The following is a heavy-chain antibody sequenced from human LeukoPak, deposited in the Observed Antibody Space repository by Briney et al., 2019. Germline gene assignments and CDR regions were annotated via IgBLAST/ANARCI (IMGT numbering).Heavy chain of an antibody. D-gene: IGHD3-22*01. V-gene: IGHV3-33*03. Sequence: GGSLRLSCAASGFTFSSYGMHWVRQAPGKGLEWVAVIWSDGSNKYYADSVKGRFTISRDNVKNFLFLQMNSLRPEDTALYYCAKAPAGDSSGYYTDSFHKWGQGTMVTVSS. CDR3: AKAPAGDSSGYYTDSFHK. J-gene: IGHJ3*02. CDR2: IWSDGSNK. CDR1: GFTFSSYG.